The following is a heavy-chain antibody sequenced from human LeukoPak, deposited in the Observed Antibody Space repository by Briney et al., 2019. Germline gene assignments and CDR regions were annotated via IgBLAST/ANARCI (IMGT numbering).Heavy chain of an antibody. J-gene: IGHJ3*02. D-gene: IGHD3-10*01. Sequence: GGTLRLSSAASGVSFDDYGMSWVGQAPAKGLGWVSGINWNGGSKGYGASMKGRFTISRDNAKNSLYLQMNSLRVEDTALYHCARNYHGSGSTAFDIWGQGTMVTVSS. CDR3: ARNYHGSGSTAFDI. V-gene: IGHV3-20*01. CDR2: INWNGGSK. CDR1: GVSFDDYG.